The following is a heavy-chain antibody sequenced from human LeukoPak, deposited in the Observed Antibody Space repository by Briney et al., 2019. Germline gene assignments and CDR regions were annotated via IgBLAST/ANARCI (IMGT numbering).Heavy chain of an antibody. CDR3: AGTLRGIIAARQSGVWFDP. V-gene: IGHV1-18*01. CDR2: ISAYNGNT. D-gene: IGHD6-6*01. J-gene: IGHJ5*02. CDR1: GYTFTSYG. Sequence: ASVKVSCKASGYTFTSYGISWVRQAPGRGLEWMGWISAYNGNTNYAQKLQGRVTMTTDTSTSTAYMELRSLRSDDTAVYYCAGTLRGIIAARQSGVWFDPWGQGTLVTVSS.